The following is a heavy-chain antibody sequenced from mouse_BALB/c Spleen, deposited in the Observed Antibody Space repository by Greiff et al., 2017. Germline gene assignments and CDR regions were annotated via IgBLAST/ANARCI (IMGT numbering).Heavy chain of an antibody. CDR1: GFTFSSYA. J-gene: IGHJ3*01. CDR2: ISSGGSYT. D-gene: IGHD1-1*01. Sequence: EVQLQESGGGLVKPGGSLKLSCAASGFTFSSYAMSWVRQTPEKRLEWVATISSGGSYTYYPDSVKGRFTISRDNAKNTLYLQMSSLRSEDTAMYYCARHDGSSPAWFAYWGQGTLVTVSA. CDR3: ARHDGSSPAWFAY. V-gene: IGHV5-9-3*01.